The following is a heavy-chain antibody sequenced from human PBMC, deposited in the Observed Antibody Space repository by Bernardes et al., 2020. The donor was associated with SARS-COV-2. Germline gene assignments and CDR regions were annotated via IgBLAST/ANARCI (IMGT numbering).Heavy chain of an antibody. D-gene: IGHD6-13*01. J-gene: IGHJ4*02. CDR2: ISSSSSYI. Sequence: GGSLRLSCAASGFTFSSYSMNWVRQAPGKGLEWVSSISSSSSYIYYADSVKGRFTISRDNAKNSLYLQMNSLRAEDTAVYYCARDPSYAAAGIFVDYWGQGTLVTVSS. V-gene: IGHV3-21*01. CDR1: GFTFSSYS. CDR3: ARDPSYAAAGIFVDY.